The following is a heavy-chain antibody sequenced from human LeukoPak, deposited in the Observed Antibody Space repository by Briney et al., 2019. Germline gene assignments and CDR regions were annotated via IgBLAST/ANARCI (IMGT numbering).Heavy chain of an antibody. CDR2: IWYDGSNK. D-gene: IGHD2-15*01. CDR3: ARDNSCSGGSCSFYYGMDV. J-gene: IGHJ6*02. Sequence: AGRSLRLSCAASGFTFSSYGMHWVRQAPGKGLEWVAVIWYDGSNKYYADSVEGRFTISRDNSKNTVYLQMNSLRAEDTAVYYCARDNSCSGGSCSFYYGMDVWGQGTTVTVSS. V-gene: IGHV3-33*01. CDR1: GFTFSSYG.